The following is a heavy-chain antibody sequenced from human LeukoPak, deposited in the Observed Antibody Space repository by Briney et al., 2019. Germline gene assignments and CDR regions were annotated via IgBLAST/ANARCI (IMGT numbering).Heavy chain of an antibody. CDR3: AKEAVWSSSWGNFDY. V-gene: IGHV3-23*01. J-gene: IGHJ4*02. CDR2: ISGSGGST. CDR1: GYTFSSYA. D-gene: IGHD6-13*01. Sequence: ASVKVSCKASGYTFSSYAMSWVRQAPGKGLEWVSAISGSGGSTYYADSVKGRFTISRDNSKNTLYLQMNSLRAEDTAVYYCAKEAVWSSSWGNFDYWGQGTLVTVSS.